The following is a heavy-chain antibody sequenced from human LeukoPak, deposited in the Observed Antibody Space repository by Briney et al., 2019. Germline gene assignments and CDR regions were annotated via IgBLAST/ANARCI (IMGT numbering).Heavy chain of an antibody. V-gene: IGHV3-49*04. Sequence: GGSLRLSCTASGFTFGDYAMSWVRQAPGKGLEWVGFIRSKAYGGTTEYAASVKGRFTISRDDSKSIAYLQMNSLKTEDTAVYYCTRYSSSWQILDYRGQGTLVTVSS. CDR3: TRYSSSWQILDY. D-gene: IGHD6-13*01. CDR1: GFTFGDYA. CDR2: IRSKAYGGTT. J-gene: IGHJ4*02.